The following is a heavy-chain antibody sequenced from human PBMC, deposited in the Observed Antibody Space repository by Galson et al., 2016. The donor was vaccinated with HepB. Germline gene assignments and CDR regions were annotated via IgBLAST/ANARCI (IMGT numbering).Heavy chain of an antibody. Sequence: SLRLSCAASGFTFSSYGMHWVRQAPGKGLEWVALIWYDGSNKKYADSVKGRFTISRDNSKKTLYLQMNSLRAEDTAVYYCAKDGRIYCSSASCHDHFHYWGQGTLVTVSS. J-gene: IGHJ4*02. V-gene: IGHV3-30*02. CDR3: AKDGRIYCSSASCHDHFHY. CDR2: IWYDGSNK. CDR1: GFTFSSYG. D-gene: IGHD2-2*01.